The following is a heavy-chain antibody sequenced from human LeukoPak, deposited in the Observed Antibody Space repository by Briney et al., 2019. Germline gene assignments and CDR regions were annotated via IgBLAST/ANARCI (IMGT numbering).Heavy chain of an antibody. Sequence: ASVKVSCKASGGTFSSYVINWVRQAPGQGLEWMGGIIPIFGTANYAQKFQGRVTITADKSTSTAYMELSSLRSDDTAVYYCARAYSYGPPRDYWGQGTLVTVSS. CDR2: IIPIFGTA. J-gene: IGHJ4*02. CDR1: GGTFSSYV. V-gene: IGHV1-69*06. D-gene: IGHD5-18*01. CDR3: ARAYSYGPPRDY.